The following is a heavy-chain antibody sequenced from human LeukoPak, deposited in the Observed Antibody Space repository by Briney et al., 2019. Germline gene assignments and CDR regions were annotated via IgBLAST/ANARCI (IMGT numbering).Heavy chain of an antibody. Sequence: GRSLRLSCAASGFTFSSYWMSWVRQAPGEGLEWVANINQDGSEKYYVDSVKGRFTISRDNAKNSLYLQMNSLRAEDTAVYYCARRYSSGWYGYWGQGTLVTVSS. CDR1: GFTFSSYW. CDR3: ARRYSSGWYGY. D-gene: IGHD6-19*01. V-gene: IGHV3-7*04. CDR2: INQDGSEK. J-gene: IGHJ4*02.